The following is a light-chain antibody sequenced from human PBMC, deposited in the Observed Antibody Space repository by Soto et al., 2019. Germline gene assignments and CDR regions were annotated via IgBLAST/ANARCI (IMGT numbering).Light chain of an antibody. CDR3: QQYGSSPPYT. Sequence: IVLTQSPGTLSLSPGERATLSCRASHSVTSDYLAWYQQKPGQAPRLLIYAASTRATGIPDRFSGSGSGTDFTLTISRLEPEDFAVYYCQQYGSSPPYTFGQGTKLEIK. CDR1: HSVTSDY. J-gene: IGKJ2*01. CDR2: AAS. V-gene: IGKV3-20*01.